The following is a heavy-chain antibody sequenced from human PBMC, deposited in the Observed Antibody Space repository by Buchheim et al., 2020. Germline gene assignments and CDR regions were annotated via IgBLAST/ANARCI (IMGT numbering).Heavy chain of an antibody. J-gene: IGHJ6*02. CDR1: GFTFSSYA. V-gene: IGHV3-23*01. D-gene: IGHD3-22*01. CDR2: ISGSGGST. Sequence: EVQLLESGGGLVQPGGSLRLSCAASGFTFSSYAMSWVRQAPGKGLEWVSAISGSGGSTYYADSVKGRFTISRDNSKNTLYLQMNSLRAEDTAVYYCAKDGKSMIVVVPLWGLLDYGMDVWGQGTT. CDR3: AKDGKSMIVVVPLWGLLDYGMDV.